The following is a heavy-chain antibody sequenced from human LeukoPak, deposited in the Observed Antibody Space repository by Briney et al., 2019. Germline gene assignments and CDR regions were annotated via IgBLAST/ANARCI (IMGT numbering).Heavy chain of an antibody. Sequence: GASVKVSCKASGGTFSSYAISWVRQAPGQGLEWMGGIIPIFGTANYAQKFQGRVTTTADESTSTAYMELSSLRSEDTAVYYCAREGDSSGYYYYWGQGTLVTVSS. CDR1: GGTFSSYA. J-gene: IGHJ4*02. CDR2: IIPIFGTA. V-gene: IGHV1-69*01. D-gene: IGHD3-22*01. CDR3: AREGDSSGYYYY.